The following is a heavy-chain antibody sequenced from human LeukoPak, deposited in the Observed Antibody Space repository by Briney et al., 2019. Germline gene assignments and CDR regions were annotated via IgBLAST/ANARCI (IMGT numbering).Heavy chain of an antibody. J-gene: IGHJ4*02. CDR1: GFTFDDYG. CDR3: ARDDYGSGSMNHIDY. CDR2: INWNGGST. Sequence: GXXLRLSCAASGFTFDDYGMGWVRHAPGKGLEWVSGINWNGGSTVYADSVKGRFTISRDNAKNSLYLQMNSLRAEDTALYYCARDDYGSGSMNHIDYWGQGTLVTVSS. V-gene: IGHV3-20*04. D-gene: IGHD3-10*01.